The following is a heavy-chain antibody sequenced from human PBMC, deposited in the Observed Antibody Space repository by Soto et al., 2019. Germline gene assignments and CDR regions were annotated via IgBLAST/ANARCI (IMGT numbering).Heavy chain of an antibody. CDR3: ARVDFWSERGFDY. J-gene: IGHJ4*02. CDR1: GGSISSYY. D-gene: IGHD3-3*01. V-gene: IGHV4-59*01. CDR2: IYYSGST. Sequence: PSETLSLTCTVSGGSISSYYWSWIRQPPGKGLEWIGYIYYSGSTNYNPSLKSRVTISVDTSKNQFSLKLSSVTAADTAVYYCARVDFWSERGFDYWGQGTLVTVSS.